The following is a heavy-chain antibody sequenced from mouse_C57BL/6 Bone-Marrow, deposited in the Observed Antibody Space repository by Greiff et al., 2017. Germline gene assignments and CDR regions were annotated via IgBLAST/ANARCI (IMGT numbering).Heavy chain of an antibody. V-gene: IGHV5-12*01. CDR3: ARIYYDYDDAMDY. J-gene: IGHJ4*01. D-gene: IGHD2-4*01. Sequence: EVKLVESGGGLVQPGGSLKLSCAASGFTFSDYYMYWVRQTPEKRLEWVAYISNGGGSTYYPDTVKGPFTISRDNAKNTLYLQMSRLKSEDTAMYYCARIYYDYDDAMDYWGQGTSVTVSS. CDR1: GFTFSDYY. CDR2: ISNGGGST.